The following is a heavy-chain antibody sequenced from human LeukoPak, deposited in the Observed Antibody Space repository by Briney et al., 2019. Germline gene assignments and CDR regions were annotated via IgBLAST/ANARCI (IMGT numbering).Heavy chain of an antibody. CDR3: ARVCSGSYYY. J-gene: IGHJ4*02. CDR1: GFTFSSYA. V-gene: IGHV3-64*01. CDR2: ISSNGGST. Sequence: GGSLRLSCAASGFTFSSYAMHWVRQAPGKGLEYVSAISSNGGSTYYANSVKGRFTISRDNSKSTLYLQMGSLRAEDMAVYYCARVCSGSYYYWGQGTLVTVSS. D-gene: IGHD3-10*02.